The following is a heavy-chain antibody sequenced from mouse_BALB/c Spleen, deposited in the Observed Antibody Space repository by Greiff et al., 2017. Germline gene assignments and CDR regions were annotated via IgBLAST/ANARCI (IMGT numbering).Heavy chain of an antibody. CDR2: ISSGGSYT. Sequence: EVKLMESGGDLVKPGGSLKLSCAASGFTFSSYGMSWVRQTPDKRLEWVATISSGGSYTYYPDSVKGRFTISRDNAKNTLYLQMSSLKSEDTAMYYCARQGRYDCFDDWGQGTTLTVAS. CDR3: ARQGRYDCFDD. V-gene: IGHV5-6*01. CDR1: GFTFSSYG. D-gene: IGHD2-4*01. J-gene: IGHJ2*01.